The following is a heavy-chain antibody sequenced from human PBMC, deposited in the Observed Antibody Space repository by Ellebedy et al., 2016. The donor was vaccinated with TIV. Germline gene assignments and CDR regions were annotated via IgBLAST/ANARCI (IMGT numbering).Heavy chain of an antibody. D-gene: IGHD3-16*01. Sequence: ASVKVSCKASGYIFTSCEIHWVRQPTGQGLEWMGWMNPYTSDTDYGQKFQGRVTMTSNTSIDPAYMELSNLRSDDTAIYYCAGGGARAEKTWLAPWGQGTLVTVSS. V-gene: IGHV1-8*01. J-gene: IGHJ5*02. CDR2: MNPYTSDT. CDR1: GYIFTSCE. CDR3: AGGGARAEKTWLAP.